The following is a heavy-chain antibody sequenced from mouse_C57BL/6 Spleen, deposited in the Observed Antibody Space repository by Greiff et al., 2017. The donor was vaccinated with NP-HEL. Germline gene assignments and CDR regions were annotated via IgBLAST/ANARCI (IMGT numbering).Heavy chain of an antibody. CDR1: GYTFTDYY. D-gene: IGHD2-4*01. CDR3: AREGYDYDGAWFAY. CDR2: INPNNGGT. V-gene: IGHV1-26*01. J-gene: IGHJ3*01. Sequence: EVQLQQSGPELVKPGASVKISCKASGYTFTDYYMNWVKQSPGKSLEWIGDINPNNGGTSYNQKFKGKATLTVDKSSSTAYMELRSLTSEDSAVYYCAREGYDYDGAWFAYWGQGTLVTVSA.